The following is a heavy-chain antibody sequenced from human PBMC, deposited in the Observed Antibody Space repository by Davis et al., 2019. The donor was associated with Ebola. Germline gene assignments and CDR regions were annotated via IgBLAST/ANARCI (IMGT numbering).Heavy chain of an antibody. Sequence: SETLSLTCAVSGGSISSSNWWSWIRQPPGKGLEWTGEINHSGSTNYNPSLKSRVTISVDTSKNQFSLKLSSVTAADTAVYYCARVVGYGGFDPWGQGTLVTVSS. CDR2: INHSGST. CDR1: GGSISSSNW. D-gene: IGHD1-1*01. V-gene: IGHV4-4*02. J-gene: IGHJ5*02. CDR3: ARVVGYGGFDP.